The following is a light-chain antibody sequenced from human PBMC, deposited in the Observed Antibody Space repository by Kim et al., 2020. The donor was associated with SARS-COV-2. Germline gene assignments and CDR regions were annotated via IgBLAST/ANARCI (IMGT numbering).Light chain of an antibody. CDR2: GEN. CDR3: NSRDSSGNPHVV. Sequence: SSELTQDPAVSVALGQTVRITCQGDSLRSYYASWYQQKPGQAPVLVIYGENNRPSGIPERFSGSSSGNKASLTITGAQAEDEADYYCNSRDSSGNPHVVFGGGTQLTVL. CDR1: SLRSYY. J-gene: IGLJ2*01. V-gene: IGLV3-19*01.